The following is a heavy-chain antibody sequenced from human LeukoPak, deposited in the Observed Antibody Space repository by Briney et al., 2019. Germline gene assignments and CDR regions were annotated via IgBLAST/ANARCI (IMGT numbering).Heavy chain of an antibody. J-gene: IGHJ4*03. V-gene: IGHV4-59*01. CDR2: IYYSGST. D-gene: IGHD3-10*01. CDR1: GGSIRSYY. Sequence: WETLTLTCTVSGGSIRSYYWSWIRQPPGKGLEWIGYIYYSGSTNYNPSLKSRVTMSLDMSKNQLSLKLSSVTAADTAVYYCATMVQGDHTYFGCWGHRILVAVSS. CDR3: ATMVQGDHTYFGC.